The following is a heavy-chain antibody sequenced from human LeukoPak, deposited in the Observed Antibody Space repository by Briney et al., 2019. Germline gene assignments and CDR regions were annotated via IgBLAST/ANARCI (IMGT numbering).Heavy chain of an antibody. D-gene: IGHD1-26*01. CDR1: GGSISSYY. J-gene: IGHJ4*02. Sequence: KPSETPSLTCTVSGGSISSYYWSWIRQPPGKGLEWIGYIYYSGSTNYNPSLKSRVTISVDTSKNQFSLKLSSVTAADTAVYYCARDRASGSYYDYWGQGTLVTVSS. CDR3: ARDRASGSYYDY. CDR2: IYYSGST. V-gene: IGHV4-59*01.